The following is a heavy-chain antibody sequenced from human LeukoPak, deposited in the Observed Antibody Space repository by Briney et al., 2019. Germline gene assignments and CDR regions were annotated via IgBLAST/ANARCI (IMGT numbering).Heavy chain of an antibody. Sequence: PGGSLRLSCAASRFTVSSNYMSWVRQAPGKGLEWVSGITGTGGNTYYADSVKGRFTISRDNSKNTLYLQMNSLRADDTAVYYCAKRRHDYGDYYQMDVWGKGTTVTVSS. V-gene: IGHV3-23*01. D-gene: IGHD4-17*01. CDR1: RFTVSSNY. CDR3: AKRRHDYGDYYQMDV. J-gene: IGHJ6*03. CDR2: ITGTGGNT.